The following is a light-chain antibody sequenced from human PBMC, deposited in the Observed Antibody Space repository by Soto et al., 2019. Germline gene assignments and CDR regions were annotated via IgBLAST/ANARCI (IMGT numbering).Light chain of an antibody. CDR1: QSLNIW. J-gene: IGKJ2*01. V-gene: IGKV1-5*03. Sequence: DIEMTQTPSTLPASVGDGVTITCRATQSLNIWLAWYQQKPGKAPKLLISKASSLESVVPSRFIGSGSGTEFSLVISGLQPDDFATYYCQQYKAYPYTFGQGTKLEMK. CDR3: QQYKAYPYT. CDR2: KAS.